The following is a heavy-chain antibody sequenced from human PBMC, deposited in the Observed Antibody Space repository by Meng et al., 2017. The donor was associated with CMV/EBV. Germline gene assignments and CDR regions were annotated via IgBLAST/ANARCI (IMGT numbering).Heavy chain of an antibody. CDR3: ARDQPGDGYNEGAFDT. J-gene: IGHJ3*02. Sequence: GESLKISCAASGFTVSSNYMSWVRQAPGKGLEWVSVIYSGGSPYYADPVKGRFTISRDNSKNTLYLQMNSLRVEDTAVYYCARDQPGDGYNEGAFDTWGQGTMVTVSS. CDR2: IYSGGSP. CDR1: GFTVSSNY. D-gene: IGHD5-24*01. V-gene: IGHV3-53*01.